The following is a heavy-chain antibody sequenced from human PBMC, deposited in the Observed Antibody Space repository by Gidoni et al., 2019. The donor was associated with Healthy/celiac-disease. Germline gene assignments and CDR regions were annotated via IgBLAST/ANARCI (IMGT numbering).Heavy chain of an antibody. V-gene: IGHV3-21*01. D-gene: IGHD6-13*01. CDR1: GFTFSSYS. J-gene: IGHJ4*02. Sequence: EVQLVESGGGLVKPEWSLRLSCSASGFTFSSYSMNWVRQAPGKGLEWVSSISSSSSYIYYADSVKGRFTISRDNAKNSLYLQMNSLRAEDTAVYYCARSLVGFDYWGQGTLVTVSS. CDR3: ARSLVGFDY. CDR2: ISSSSSYI.